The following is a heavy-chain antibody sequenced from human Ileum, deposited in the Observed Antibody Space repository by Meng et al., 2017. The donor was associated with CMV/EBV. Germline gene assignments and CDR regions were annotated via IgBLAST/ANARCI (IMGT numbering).Heavy chain of an antibody. CDR3: ARGRPYGMDV. CDR2: IYSGGST. J-gene: IGHJ6*02. CDR1: GFTFSSYG. Sequence: GGSLRLSCAASGFTFSSYGMSWVRQAPGKGLEWVSVIYSGGSTYYADSVKGRFTISRDNSKNTLYLQMNTLRAEETAVYYCARGRPYGMDVWGQGTTVTVSS. V-gene: IGHV3-53*01.